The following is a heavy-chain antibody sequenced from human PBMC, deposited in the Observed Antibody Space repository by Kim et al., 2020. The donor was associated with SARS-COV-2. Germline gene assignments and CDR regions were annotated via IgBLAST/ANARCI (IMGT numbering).Heavy chain of an antibody. CDR2: FDPEDGET. D-gene: IGHD3-10*01. CDR3: AIGVRTYYGSGPSKFRVIYNWFDP. Sequence: ASVKVSCKVSGYTLTELSMHWVRQAPGKGLEWMGGFDPEDGETIYAQKFQGRVTMTEDTSTDTAYMELSSLRSEDTAVYYCAIGVRTYYGSGPSKFRVIYNWFDPWGQGTLVTVSS. CDR1: GYTLTELS. V-gene: IGHV1-24*01. J-gene: IGHJ5*02.